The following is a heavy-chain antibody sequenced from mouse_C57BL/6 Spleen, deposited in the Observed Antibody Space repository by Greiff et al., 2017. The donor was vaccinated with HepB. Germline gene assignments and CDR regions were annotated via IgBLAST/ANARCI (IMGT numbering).Heavy chain of an antibody. J-gene: IGHJ4*01. Sequence: VQLQQSGPGLVAPSQSLSITCTVSGFSLTSYGVHWVRQPPGKGLEWLVVIWSDGSTTYNSALKSRLSISKDNSKSQVFLKMNSLQTDDTAMYYCARHDYDYDGYAMDYWGQGTSVTVSS. CDR3: ARHDYDYDGYAMDY. CDR1: GFSLTSYG. CDR2: IWSDGST. V-gene: IGHV2-6-1*01. D-gene: IGHD2-4*01.